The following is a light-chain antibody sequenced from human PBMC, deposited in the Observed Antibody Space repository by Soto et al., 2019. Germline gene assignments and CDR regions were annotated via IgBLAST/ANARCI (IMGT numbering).Light chain of an antibody. Sequence: QTVVTQEPSFSVSPGGTVTLTCGLSSGSVSTNYYPSWYQQTPGQAPRTLIYRTNIRSSGVPDRFSGSIVRNKAALTIAGAQADDESDYYCVLYMGSVPVFGGGTQLTVL. V-gene: IGLV8-61*01. CDR2: RTN. J-gene: IGLJ2*01. CDR3: VLYMGSVPV. CDR1: SGSVSTNYY.